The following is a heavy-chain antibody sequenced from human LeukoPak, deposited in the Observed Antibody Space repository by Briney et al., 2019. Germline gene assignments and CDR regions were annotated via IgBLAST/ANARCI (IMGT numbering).Heavy chain of an antibody. CDR2: ISAYNGNT. CDR1: GYTFTNYG. J-gene: IGHJ5*02. V-gene: IGHV1-18*04. Sequence: SVKVSCKASGYTFTNYGISWVRQAPGQGLEWMGWISAYNGNTNYAQKLQGRVTMTTDTSTSTAYMELRSLRSDDTAVYYCARTVSNYWWFNPWGQGTLVTVSS. CDR3: ARTVSNYWWFNP. D-gene: IGHD4-11*01.